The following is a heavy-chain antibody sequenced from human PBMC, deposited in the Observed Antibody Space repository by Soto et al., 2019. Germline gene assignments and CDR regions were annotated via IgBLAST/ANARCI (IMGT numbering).Heavy chain of an antibody. CDR2: FYYSGST. Sequence: PSETLSLTCTVSGGSISSSNYYWGWIRQPPGKGLGWIGSFYYSGSTYNNPSLKSRVTISVDTSKNQFSLKLTSVTAADTAVYYCARQLTSSSGFHDAFDVWGQGTMVTVSS. V-gene: IGHV4-39*01. CDR1: GGSISSSNYY. CDR3: ARQLTSSSGFHDAFDV. D-gene: IGHD3-22*01. J-gene: IGHJ3*01.